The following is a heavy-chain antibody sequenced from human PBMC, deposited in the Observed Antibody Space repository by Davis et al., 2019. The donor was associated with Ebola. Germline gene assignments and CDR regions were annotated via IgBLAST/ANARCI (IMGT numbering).Heavy chain of an antibody. V-gene: IGHV4-39*01. J-gene: IGHJ6*02. CDR3: SNGYSSSWYYYGMDV. CDR1: GGSISSSSYY. Sequence: SETLSLTCTVSGGSISSSSYYWGWTRQPPGKGLEWIGSIYYSGSTYYNPSLKSRVTISVDTSKNQFSLKLSSVTAADTAVYYCSNGYSSSWYYYGMDVWGQGTTVTVSS. D-gene: IGHD6-13*01. CDR2: IYYSGST.